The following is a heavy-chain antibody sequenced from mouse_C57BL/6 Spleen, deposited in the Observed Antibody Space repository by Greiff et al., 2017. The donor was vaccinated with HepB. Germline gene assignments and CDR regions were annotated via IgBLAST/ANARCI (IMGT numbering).Heavy chain of an antibody. D-gene: IGHD2-5*01. CDR2: IDPSDSYT. CDR1: GYTFTSYW. Sequence: QVQLQQPGAELVMPGASVKLSCKASGYTFTSYWMHWVKQRPGQGLEWIGEIDPSDSYTNYNQKFKGKSTLTVDKSSSTAYMQLSSLTSEDSAVYYCAREDSNYGVDYWGQGTSVTVSS. CDR3: AREDSNYGVDY. J-gene: IGHJ4*01. V-gene: IGHV1-69*01.